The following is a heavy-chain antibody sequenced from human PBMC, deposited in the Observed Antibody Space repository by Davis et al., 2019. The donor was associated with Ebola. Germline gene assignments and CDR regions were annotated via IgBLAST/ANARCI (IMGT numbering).Heavy chain of an antibody. V-gene: IGHV3-49*04. Sequence: GGSLRLSCAASGFTFSNAWMSWVRQAPGKGLEGVGFIRSKAYGGTTEYAASVKGRFTISRDDSKSIAYLQMNNLKTEDTAVYYCTRGPRIQLWYRFEYWGQGTLVTVSS. CDR3: TRGPRIQLWYRFEY. D-gene: IGHD5-18*01. CDR2: IRSKAYGGTT. CDR1: GFTFSNAW. J-gene: IGHJ4*02.